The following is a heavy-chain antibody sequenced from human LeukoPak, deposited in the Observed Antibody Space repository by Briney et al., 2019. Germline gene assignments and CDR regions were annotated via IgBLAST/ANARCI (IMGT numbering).Heavy chain of an antibody. J-gene: IGHJ5*02. D-gene: IGHD6-19*01. Sequence: PGETLRLSCAASGFTFSNYGMSWVRQAPGKGLEWVSAISGSGDSTYYADSVKGLFTISRDNSKNTLYLQMNRLRAEDTAVYYCAKDPYSSGPYNWFDPWGQGTLVTVSS. V-gene: IGHV3-23*01. CDR1: GFTFSNYG. CDR2: ISGSGDST. CDR3: AKDPYSSGPYNWFDP.